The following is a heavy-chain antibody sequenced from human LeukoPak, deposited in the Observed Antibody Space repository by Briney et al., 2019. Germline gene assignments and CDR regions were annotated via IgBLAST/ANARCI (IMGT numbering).Heavy chain of an antibody. CDR2: IYSGGST. D-gene: IGHD1-26*01. J-gene: IGHJ5*02. V-gene: IGHV3-66*01. CDR1: GFTVNYNY. CDR3: ARVKVGITYWFDP. Sequence: GGSLRLSCTASGFTVNYNYMSWVRQAPGKGLEWVSVIYSGGSTYYADSVKGRFTISRDDSKNTVYLQMNSLRVEDTAVYYGARVKVGITYWFDPWGQGTLVTVSS.